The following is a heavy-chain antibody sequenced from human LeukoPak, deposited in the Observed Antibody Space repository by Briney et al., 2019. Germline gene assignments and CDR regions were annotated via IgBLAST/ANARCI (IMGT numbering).Heavy chain of an antibody. CDR2: ISWNSGSI. D-gene: IGHD3-10*01. CDR3: SKGLWFGEFHPFDY. CDR1: GFTFDDNA. J-gene: IGHJ4*02. V-gene: IGHV3-9*01. Sequence: GGSLSRSCAASGFTFDDNAMHWVRQAPGKGLEWVSGISWNSGSIGYADSVKGRFTISRDNAKNSLYLQMNSLRAEDTALYYCSKGLWFGEFHPFDYWGQGTLVTVSS.